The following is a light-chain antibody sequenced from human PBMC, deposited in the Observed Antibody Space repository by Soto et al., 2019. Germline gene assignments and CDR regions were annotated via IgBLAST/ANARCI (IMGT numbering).Light chain of an antibody. CDR2: AAS. V-gene: IGKV1-8*01. Sequence: AIRMTQSPSSLSASTLYRVTITCRSSQGISSYLAGYQQKPGKAPKLLIYAASTLQSGVPSRFSGSGSGTEITLTISNLQPDDFATYYCQQYESYSPWTFGQGTKVDIK. CDR1: QGISSY. CDR3: QQYESYSPWT. J-gene: IGKJ1*01.